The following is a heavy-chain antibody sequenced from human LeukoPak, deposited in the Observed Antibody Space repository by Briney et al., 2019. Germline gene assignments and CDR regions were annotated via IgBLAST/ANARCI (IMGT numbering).Heavy chain of an antibody. D-gene: IGHD5-18*01. J-gene: IGHJ4*02. Sequence: PSETLSLTCTVSGGSISSYYWSWIRQPPGKGLEWIGYIYYSGSTNYNPSLKSRVTISVDTSKNQFSLKLSSVTAADTAVYYCASSGYSYGKTVDYWGQGTLVTVSS. CDR3: ASSGYSYGKTVDY. CDR2: IYYSGST. V-gene: IGHV4-59*01. CDR1: GGSISSYY.